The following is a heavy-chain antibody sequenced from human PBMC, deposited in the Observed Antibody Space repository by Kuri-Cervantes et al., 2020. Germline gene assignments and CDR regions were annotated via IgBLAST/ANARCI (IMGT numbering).Heavy chain of an antibody. CDR3: ARGFILQGEIYGFDY. CDR1: GGTFSSYA. Sequence: SVKVSCKASGGTFSSYAISWVRQDPGQGLVWMGGIIPIFGTANYSQKFQGRVTITADEYTSTAYMELRSLRSEDTAVDYCARGFILQGEIYGFDYWGQGTLVTVSS. CDR2: IIPIFGTA. D-gene: IGHD5-12*01. J-gene: IGHJ4*02. V-gene: IGHV1-69*13.